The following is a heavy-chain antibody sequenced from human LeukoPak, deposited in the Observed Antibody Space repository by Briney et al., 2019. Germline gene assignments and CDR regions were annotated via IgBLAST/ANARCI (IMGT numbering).Heavy chain of an antibody. CDR3: ARAYHYDRSGDGVAYFDY. Sequence: RGESLKISCKGSGYSFSNYWIGWVRQMPGKGLEWMGIIYPGDSDTRYSPSFEGQVTISADKSISTAYLQWSSLKASDTAIYFCARAYHYDRSGDGVAYFDYWGQGTLVTVSS. CDR2: IYPGDSDT. V-gene: IGHV5-51*01. CDR1: GYSFSNYW. D-gene: IGHD3-22*01. J-gene: IGHJ4*02.